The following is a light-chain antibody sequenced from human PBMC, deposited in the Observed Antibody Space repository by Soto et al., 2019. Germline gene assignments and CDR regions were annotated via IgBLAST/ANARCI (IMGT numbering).Light chain of an antibody. J-gene: IGLJ1*01. CDR3: GTWDSSLSAYV. Sequence: QSVLTQPPSVSAAPGQEVTISCSGSSSNIGNNYVSWYQQLPGTAPKLLIYDNNKRPSGIPDRFSGSKSGTSATLGITGLQTWDEADYYCGTWDSSLSAYVFGTGTKVTVL. CDR2: DNN. CDR1: SSNIGNNY. V-gene: IGLV1-51*01.